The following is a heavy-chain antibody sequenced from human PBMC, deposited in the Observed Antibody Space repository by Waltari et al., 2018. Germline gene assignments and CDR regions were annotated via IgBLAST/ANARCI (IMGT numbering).Heavy chain of an antibody. CDR2: IKSKTNGETT. CDR1: GFSFTDAW. J-gene: IGHJ5*02. CDR3: TADLPRSSAMARDL. V-gene: IGHV3-15*01. D-gene: IGHD2-2*01. Sequence: EVQLVESGGGLVRPGGSLRLSCEASGFSFTDAWMNWVRQAPEKGLEGVARIKSKTNGETTDYAAPVVGRFTVSRDDSEDTLFLHLNSLKSEDTTIYYCTADLPRSSAMARDLWGQGTLVTVSS.